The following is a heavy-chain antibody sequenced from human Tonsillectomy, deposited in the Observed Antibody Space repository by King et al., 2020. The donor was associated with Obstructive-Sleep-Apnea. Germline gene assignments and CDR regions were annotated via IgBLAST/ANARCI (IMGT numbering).Heavy chain of an antibody. J-gene: IGHJ4*02. D-gene: IGHD3-22*01. CDR3: ARDSYYDTSGYQYYFDY. V-gene: IGHV7-4-1*02. CDR2: INTNTGNP. CDR1: GYTFTSYA. Sequence: QLVQSGSELKKPGASVMISCKASGYTFTSYAMNWVRQAPGQGLEWMGWINTNTGNPTYGQGFTGRFVFSLDTSVSTAYLQISSLKAEDTAVYYCARDSYYDTSGYQYYFDYWGQGTLVTVSS.